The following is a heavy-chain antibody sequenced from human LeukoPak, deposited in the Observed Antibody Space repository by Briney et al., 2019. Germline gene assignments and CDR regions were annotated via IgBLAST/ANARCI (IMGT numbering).Heavy chain of an antibody. V-gene: IGHV7-4-1*02. CDR2: INTNTGNP. J-gene: IGHJ6*03. CDR3: ARGRGATTFNYYYMDV. Sequence: ASVKVSFKASGYTFTIYAMNWVRQAPGQGLEWMGWINTNTGNPTYAQGFTGRFVFSLDTSVSTAYLQFSSLKAEDTAVYYCARGRGATTFNYYYMDVWGKGTTVTVSS. D-gene: IGHD1-26*01. CDR1: GYTFTIYA.